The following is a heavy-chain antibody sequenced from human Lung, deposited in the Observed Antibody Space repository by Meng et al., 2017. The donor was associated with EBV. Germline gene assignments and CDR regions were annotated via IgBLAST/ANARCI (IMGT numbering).Heavy chain of an antibody. J-gene: IGHJ4*02. CDR1: GGSFSDYS. CDR3: AREWCSGGSCYPDY. Sequence: VQLQQSGAGLLKPSESLSLTCAVYGGSFSDYSWNWIRQSPGKGLEWIGEITHSGNTYYDPSLKSRVTISVDTSKNQFSLKLSSVTAADTAVYYCAREWCSGGSCYPDYWGQGTLVTVSS. D-gene: IGHD2-15*01. CDR2: ITHSGNT. V-gene: IGHV4-34*01.